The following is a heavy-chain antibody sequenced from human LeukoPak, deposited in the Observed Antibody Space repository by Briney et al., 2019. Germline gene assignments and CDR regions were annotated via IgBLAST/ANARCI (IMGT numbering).Heavy chain of an antibody. Sequence: SETLSLTCAVYGGSFSDYYWSWIRQLPGKGLEWIGEINHSGSTNYNPSPKSRVTISVDTSKNQFSLKLSSLTAADAAIYYCARAYNGYDYPWGQGTLVTVSS. CDR2: INHSGST. CDR1: GGSFSDYY. CDR3: ARAYNGYDYP. V-gene: IGHV4-34*01. D-gene: IGHD5-12*01. J-gene: IGHJ5*02.